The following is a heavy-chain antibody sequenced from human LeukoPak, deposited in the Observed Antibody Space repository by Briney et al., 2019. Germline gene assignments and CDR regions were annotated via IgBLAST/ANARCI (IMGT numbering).Heavy chain of an antibody. Sequence: ASVKVSCKASGYTFTSYDINWVRQATGQGLEWMGWMNPNSGNTGYAQKFQGRVTITRNTSITTTYMELSSLRSEDTVVYYCARPPSYGSGDYYGYFLGQGTLVTVSS. V-gene: IGHV1-8*03. CDR2: MNPNSGNT. D-gene: IGHD3-10*01. CDR1: GYTFTSYD. CDR3: ARPPSYGSGDYYGYF. J-gene: IGHJ4*02.